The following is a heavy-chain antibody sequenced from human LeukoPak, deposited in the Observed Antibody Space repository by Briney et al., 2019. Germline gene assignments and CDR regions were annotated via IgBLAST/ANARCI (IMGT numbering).Heavy chain of an antibody. CDR1: GFTFSNYG. V-gene: IGHV3-23*01. CDR2: ISGSGDVT. Sequence: QSGGSLRLSCAASGFTFSNYGMSWVRQAPGKGLEWVSAISGSGDVTYYADSAKGRFTISRDNSKNTLYLQMNSLRAEDTAVYSCARHLVNAAHFDYWGQGTLVTVSS. CDR3: ARHLVNAAHFDY. J-gene: IGHJ4*02. D-gene: IGHD4-23*01.